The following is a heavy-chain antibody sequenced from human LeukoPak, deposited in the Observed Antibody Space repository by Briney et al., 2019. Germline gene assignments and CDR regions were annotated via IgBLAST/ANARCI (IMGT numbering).Heavy chain of an antibody. CDR2: IKSKTDGGTT. CDR1: GGSISSSNW. J-gene: IGHJ4*02. Sequence: PSETLSLTCAVSGGSISSSNWWSWVRQAPGKGLEWVGRIKSKTDGGTTDYAALVKGRFSISRDDSKNTLYLQMNSLKTEDTALYYCTTDEGFSWYCSGGSCSTAQFDYWGQGTLVTVSS. V-gene: IGHV3-15*01. CDR3: TTDEGFSWYCSGGSCSTAQFDY. D-gene: IGHD2-15*01.